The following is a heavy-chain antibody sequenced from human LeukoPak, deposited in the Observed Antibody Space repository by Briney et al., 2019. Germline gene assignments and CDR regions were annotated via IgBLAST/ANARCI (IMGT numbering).Heavy chain of an antibody. CDR3: ARGQTYYYDSSGPPRGYYYYYGMDV. CDR2: IYYSGST. J-gene: IGHJ6*02. D-gene: IGHD3-22*01. CDR1: GGSISSYY. V-gene: IGHV4-59*01. Sequence: SETLSLTCTVSGGSISSYYWSWIRQPPGKGLEWIGYIYYSGSTNYNPSLKSRVTISVDTSKNQFSLKLSSVTAADTAVYYCARGQTYYYDSSGPPRGYYYYYGMDVWGQGTTVTVSS.